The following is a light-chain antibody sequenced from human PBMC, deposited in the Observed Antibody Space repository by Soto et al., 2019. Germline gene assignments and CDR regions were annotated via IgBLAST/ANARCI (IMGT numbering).Light chain of an antibody. CDR2: EVS. V-gene: IGLV2-8*01. CDR1: SSDVGNYKY. J-gene: IGLJ3*02. Sequence: QSALTQSPSASGSPGQSVTISCTGTSSDVGNYKYVSWYQQHPGKAPKLMIYEVSKRPSGVPDRFSGSKSGNTASLTVSGLQVKDEADYYCSSYAGSNLWVFGGGTQLTVL. CDR3: SSYAGSNLWV.